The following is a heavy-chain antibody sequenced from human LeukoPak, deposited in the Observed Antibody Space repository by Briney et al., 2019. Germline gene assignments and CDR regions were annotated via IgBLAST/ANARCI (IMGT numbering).Heavy chain of an antibody. Sequence: AGGSLRLSCAASGFTFSVSAMHWVRQAPGKGLEWVGRVRDKAYTYATAYAASVKGRFTVSRDDSKNTAYLQMNSLKTEDTAVYYCMSYYGSGKDYWGQGTLVTVSP. CDR3: MSYYGSGKDY. J-gene: IGHJ4*02. D-gene: IGHD3-10*01. CDR2: VRDKAYTYAT. V-gene: IGHV3-73*01. CDR1: GFTFSVSA.